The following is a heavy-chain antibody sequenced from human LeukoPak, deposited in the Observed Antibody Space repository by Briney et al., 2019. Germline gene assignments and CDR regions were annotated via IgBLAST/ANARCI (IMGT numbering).Heavy chain of an antibody. V-gene: IGHV3-48*02. Sequence: GGSLRLSCAASGFTFSSYSMNWVRQAPGKGLEWVSYISSSSNTIYYADSVKGRFTISRDNAKNSLFLQMNSLRDEDTSVYYCARGRGSGWYDAFDIWGQGTMVTVSS. D-gene: IGHD6-19*01. CDR2: ISSSSNTI. CDR3: ARGRGSGWYDAFDI. CDR1: GFTFSSYS. J-gene: IGHJ3*02.